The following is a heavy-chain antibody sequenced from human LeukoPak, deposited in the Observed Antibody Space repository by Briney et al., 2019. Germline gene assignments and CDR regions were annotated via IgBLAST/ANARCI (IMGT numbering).Heavy chain of an antibody. CDR3: ARDRGVGIVVVPAAIGGWFDP. CDR1: GGTFSSYT. D-gene: IGHD2-2*02. CDR2: IIPILGIA. Sequence: ASVKVSCKASGGTFSSYTISWVRQAPGQGLEWMGRIIPILGIANYAQKFQGRVTITADKSTSTAYMELSSLRSEDTAVYYCARDRGVGIVVVPAAIGGWFDPWGQGTLVTVSS. J-gene: IGHJ5*02. V-gene: IGHV1-69*04.